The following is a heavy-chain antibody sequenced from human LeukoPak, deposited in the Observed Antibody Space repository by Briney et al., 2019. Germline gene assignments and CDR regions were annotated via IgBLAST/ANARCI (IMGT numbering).Heavy chain of an antibody. CDR1: GFTFSSYS. Sequence: PGGSLRLSCAASGFTFSSYSMNWVRQAPGKGLEWVSSISSSSSYIYYADSVKGRFTISRDNAKNSLYLQMNSLRAEDTAVYYCARDQDDILTGYSTYFDYWGQGTLVTASS. D-gene: IGHD3-9*01. CDR3: ARDQDDILTGYSTYFDY. V-gene: IGHV3-21*01. J-gene: IGHJ4*02. CDR2: ISSSSSYI.